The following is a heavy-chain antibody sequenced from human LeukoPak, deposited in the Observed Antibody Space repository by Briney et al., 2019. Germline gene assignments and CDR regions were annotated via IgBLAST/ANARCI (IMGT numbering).Heavy chain of an antibody. D-gene: IGHD3-10*01. J-gene: IGHJ5*02. CDR3: ATGLYYYGSGEYNWFDP. V-gene: IGHV4-4*07. CDR2: IYTSGST. Sequence: PSETLSLTCTVSGGSFTSYYWSWTRQPAGKGLEWIGRIYTSGSTNYNPSLKSRVTMSVDTSKNQFSLKLSSVTAADTAVYYCATGLYYYGSGEYNWFDPWGQGTQVTVSS. CDR1: GGSFTSYY.